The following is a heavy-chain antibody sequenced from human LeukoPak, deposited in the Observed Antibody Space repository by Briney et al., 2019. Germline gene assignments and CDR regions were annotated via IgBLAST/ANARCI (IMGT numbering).Heavy chain of an antibody. V-gene: IGHV3-30*18. CDR2: ISYDGSNK. Sequence: PGGSLRLSCAASGFTFSSYGMHWVRQAPGKGLEWVAVISYDGSNKYYADSVKGRFTISRDNSKNTLYLQMNSLRAEDTAVYYCAKPAGKYSSSWYSLGYWGQGTLVTVSS. D-gene: IGHD6-13*01. CDR3: AKPAGKYSSSWYSLGY. J-gene: IGHJ4*02. CDR1: GFTFSSYG.